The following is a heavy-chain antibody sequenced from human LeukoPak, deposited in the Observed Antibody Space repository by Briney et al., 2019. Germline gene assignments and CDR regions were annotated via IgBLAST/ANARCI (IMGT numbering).Heavy chain of an antibody. J-gene: IGHJ4*02. D-gene: IGHD6-19*01. CDR2: IYTSGST. Sequence: RPSETLSLTCTVSGGSISSGSYYWSWIRQPAGKGLEWIGRIYTSGSTNYNPSLKSRVTISVDTSKNQFSLKLSSVTAADTAVYYCARRSDSSGLDYWGQGTLVTVSS. CDR3: ARRSDSSGLDY. CDR1: GGSISSGSYY. V-gene: IGHV4-61*02.